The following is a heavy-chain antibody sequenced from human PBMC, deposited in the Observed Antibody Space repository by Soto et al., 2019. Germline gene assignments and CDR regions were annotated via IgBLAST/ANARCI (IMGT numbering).Heavy chain of an antibody. CDR1: GFTVSTNY. J-gene: IGHJ4*02. D-gene: IGHD3-3*01. CDR3: ARDLDWVLYDY. Sequence: GGSLRLSCEAFGFTVSTNYMSWVRQTPGKGLEWVSVFYSGGSTFYADSVKSRFTISRDNSKNTLYLQMNSLRDEDTAVYYCARDLDWVLYDYWGQGTPVTVPS. CDR2: FYSGGST. V-gene: IGHV3-53*01.